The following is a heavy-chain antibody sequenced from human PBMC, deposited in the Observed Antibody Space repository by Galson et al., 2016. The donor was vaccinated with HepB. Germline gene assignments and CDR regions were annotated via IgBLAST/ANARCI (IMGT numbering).Heavy chain of an antibody. CDR3: TSVDRAVDAFDI. J-gene: IGHJ3*02. CDR1: GFIVSSNY. CDR2: IYSGGST. V-gene: IGHV3-66*01. Sequence: SLRLSCAASGFIVSSNYMSWVRQAPGKGLEWVSLIYSGGSTYYVDSVKGRFTITRDNSMNTLYLQMNSLRAEDTAVYDCTSVDRAVDAFDIWGQGTMVTVSS. D-gene: IGHD3-10*01.